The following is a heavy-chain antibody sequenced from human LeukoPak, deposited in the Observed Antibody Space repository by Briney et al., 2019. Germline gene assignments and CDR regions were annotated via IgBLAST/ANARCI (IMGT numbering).Heavy chain of an antibody. Sequence: GGSLRLSCAASGFTFSTYAMSWVRQAPGKGLEWVSAIRSTGGSTNYADSVKGRFTISRDNSKNTLFLQMNSLRAEDTAVYYCAKDTLGYCTGGVCSHFDYWGQGTLVTVSS. D-gene: IGHD2-8*02. J-gene: IGHJ4*02. V-gene: IGHV3-23*01. CDR2: IRSTGGST. CDR3: AKDTLGYCTGGVCSHFDY. CDR1: GFTFSTYA.